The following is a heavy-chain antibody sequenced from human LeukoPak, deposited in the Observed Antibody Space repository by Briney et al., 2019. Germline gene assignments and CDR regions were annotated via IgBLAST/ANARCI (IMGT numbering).Heavy chain of an antibody. CDR3: AKDIISRD. Sequence: GGSLRLSCAPSGFTFDDYAMHWVRHAPGKGLEWVALISGDGGSTYYADSVKGRFTISRDNRKNSLYLQMNSLRTEDTALYYCAKDIISRDWGPGTLVTVSS. CDR1: GFTFDDYA. CDR2: ISGDGGST. D-gene: IGHD3-10*01. V-gene: IGHV3-43*02. J-gene: IGHJ4*02.